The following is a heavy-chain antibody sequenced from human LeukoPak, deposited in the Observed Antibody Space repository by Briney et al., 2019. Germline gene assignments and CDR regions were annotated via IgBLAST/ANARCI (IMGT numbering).Heavy chain of an antibody. CDR1: GYTLTELS. D-gene: IGHD3-22*01. V-gene: IGHV1-24*01. CDR2: FDPEDGET. J-gene: IGHJ4*02. CDR3: AGGHYDSSGYYSFDY. Sequence: GASVKVSCKVSGYTLTELSMHWVRQAPGKGLEWMGGFDPEDGETIYAQKFQGRVTMTEDTSTDTACMELSSLRSEDTAVYYCAGGHYDSSGYYSFDYWGQGTLVTVSS.